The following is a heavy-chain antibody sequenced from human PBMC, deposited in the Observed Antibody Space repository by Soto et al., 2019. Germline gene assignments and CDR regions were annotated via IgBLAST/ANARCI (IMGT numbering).Heavy chain of an antibody. CDR1: GFTVRSNF. D-gene: IGHD2-8*01. CDR3: ARGPDIVIRD. V-gene: IGHV3-66*01. CDR2: IYAGGTT. Sequence: EVQLVESGGGLVQPGRSLRLSCAASGFTVRSNFMKWVRQAPGKGLEWVATIYAGGTTYYADSVKGRFTISRDTSKNTLFLHMDSLRVEDTAMYHCARGPDIVIRDWGQGTLVTVSS. J-gene: IGHJ4*02.